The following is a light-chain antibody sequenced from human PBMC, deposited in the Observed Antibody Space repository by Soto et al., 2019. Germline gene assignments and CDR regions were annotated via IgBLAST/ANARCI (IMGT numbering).Light chain of an antibody. CDR2: DAS. CDR3: HPYDNPLRLT. V-gene: IGKV1-33*01. Sequence: DIQMTQSPPSLSASVGDRVTITCQASQDIRNRLNWYRQKPGKAPEVLIYDASKLATGVPSRFNGSGSDIDFTLSISSLQPEDIATYYCHPYDNPLRLTIGPGTKVNIQ. CDR1: QDIRNR. J-gene: IGKJ3*01.